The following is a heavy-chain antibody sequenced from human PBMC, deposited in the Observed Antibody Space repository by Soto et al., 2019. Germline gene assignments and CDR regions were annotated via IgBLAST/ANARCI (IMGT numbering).Heavy chain of an antibody. Sequence: QGQLVQSGAEVKKPGSSVKVSCKVSGGIFNNYAIAWVRQAPGQGLEWMGGIIPLFGTAKCAQRFQGRVTISADESTSTAYLELTSLRSEDTAMYYCAKYGFGSVYYRVFDSWGQGALVTVSS. CDR3: AKYGFGSVYYRVFDS. CDR1: GGIFNNYA. D-gene: IGHD3-22*01. V-gene: IGHV1-69*12. CDR2: IIPLFGTA. J-gene: IGHJ4*02.